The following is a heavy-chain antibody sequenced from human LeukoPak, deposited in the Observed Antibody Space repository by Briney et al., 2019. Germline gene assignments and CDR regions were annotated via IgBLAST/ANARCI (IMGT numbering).Heavy chain of an antibody. D-gene: IGHD5-12*01. Sequence: PSETLSLTCTVSGGSISSYYWSWIRQPPGKGLEWIGYIYYSGSTNYNPSLKSRVTISVDTSKNQFSLKLSSVTAADTAVYYCSRGSGYSGYDYYYGMDVWGQGTTVTLSS. V-gene: IGHV4-59*08. J-gene: IGHJ6*02. CDR2: IYYSGST. CDR3: SRGSGYSGYDYYYGMDV. CDR1: GGSISSYY.